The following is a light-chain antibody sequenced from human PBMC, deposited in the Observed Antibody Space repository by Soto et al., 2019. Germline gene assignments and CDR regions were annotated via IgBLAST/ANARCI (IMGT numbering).Light chain of an antibody. V-gene: IGKV1-5*01. CDR3: QQYNKWPRGT. CDR2: DAS. J-gene: IGKJ1*01. Sequence: DIQMTQSPSTLSASVGDRVTITCRASQSVSRWLAWYQQKPGKAPKLLIYDASTLESGVPSRFSGSGSGTEFTLTISSLQSEDFAVYYCQQYNKWPRGTFGQGTKVDIK. CDR1: QSVSRW.